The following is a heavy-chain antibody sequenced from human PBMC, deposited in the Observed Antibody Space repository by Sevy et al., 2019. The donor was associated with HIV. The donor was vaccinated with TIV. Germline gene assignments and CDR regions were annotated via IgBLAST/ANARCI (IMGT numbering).Heavy chain of an antibody. CDR3: AGQLGRSGYFDY. Sequence: GGSLRLSRAASGFTFSSYGMHWVRQAPGKGLEWVAVISYDGSNKYYADSVKGRFTISRDNSKNTLYLQMNSLRAEDTAVYYCAGQLGRSGYFDYWGQGTLVTVSS. CDR1: GFTFSSYG. D-gene: IGHD3-10*01. V-gene: IGHV3-30*03. CDR2: ISYDGSNK. J-gene: IGHJ4*02.